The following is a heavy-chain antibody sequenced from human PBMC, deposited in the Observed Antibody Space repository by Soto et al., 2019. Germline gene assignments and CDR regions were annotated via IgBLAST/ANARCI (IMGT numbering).Heavy chain of an antibody. V-gene: IGHV4-4*07. J-gene: IGHJ6*02. CDR3: AREVYGSSTNGYHYYYGMDV. D-gene: IGHD2-2*01. CDR1: GGSISSYY. CDR2: IYDSGST. Sequence: SETLSLTCTVSGGSISSYYWNWIRQPAGKGLEWIGRIYDSGSTNYNPSLKSRLTMLVDTSKNQSSLKLSSVTAADTAVYYCAREVYGSSTNGYHYYYGMDVWGQGATVTVSS.